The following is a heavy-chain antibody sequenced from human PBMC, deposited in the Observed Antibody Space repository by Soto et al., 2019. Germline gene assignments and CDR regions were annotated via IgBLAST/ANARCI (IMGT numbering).Heavy chain of an antibody. J-gene: IGHJ4*02. Sequence: LRLSCGASGFTFSVYAMTWVRQAPGKGLEWVSVISGNGGSTYYADSVKGRFTISRDNSKSTLHLQMNSLRVEDTAVYYCAKDRTFGPPLVRFDSWGQGTLVTVSS. V-gene: IGHV3-23*01. CDR1: GFTFSVYA. D-gene: IGHD6-6*01. CDR2: ISGNGGST. CDR3: AKDRTFGPPLVRFDS.